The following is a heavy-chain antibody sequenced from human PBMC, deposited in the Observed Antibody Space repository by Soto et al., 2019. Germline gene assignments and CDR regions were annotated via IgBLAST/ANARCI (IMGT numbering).Heavy chain of an antibody. D-gene: IGHD3-16*01. J-gene: IGHJ1*01. CDR1: GFTFRSYV. V-gene: IGHV3-30*19. Sequence: QVQLVESGGGVVQPGTSLRVSCVGSGFTFRSYVIHWVRQAPGKGLEWVALTSYDGSDKYYGDSVRGRFTISRDNSRNTVDLPMDSLRHEDTALYYCARWGTTGGLDVWGQGTLVSVSS. CDR2: TSYDGSDK. CDR3: ARWGTTGGLDV.